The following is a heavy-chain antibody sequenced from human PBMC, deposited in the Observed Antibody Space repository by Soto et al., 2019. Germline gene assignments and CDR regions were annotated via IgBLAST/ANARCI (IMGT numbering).Heavy chain of an antibody. D-gene: IGHD2-15*01. CDR1: GGTFSSYA. Sequence: ASVKVSCQASGGTFSSYAISWVRQAPGQGLEWMGGIISIFGTANYAQKFQGRVTITADESTSTAYMELSSLRSEDRAVYYCARDSGSSFDYWGQGTLVTVSS. CDR3: ARDSGSSFDY. V-gene: IGHV1-69*13. J-gene: IGHJ4*02. CDR2: IISIFGTA.